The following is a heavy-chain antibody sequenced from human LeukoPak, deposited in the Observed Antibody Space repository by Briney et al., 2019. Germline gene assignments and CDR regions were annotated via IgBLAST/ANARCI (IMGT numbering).Heavy chain of an antibody. Sequence: PGGSLRLSCAASGFTFSSYAVSWVRQALGKGLEWVSSISGSDGSTYYADSVKGRFTISRDNSKNTLYLQVNSLRAEDTAVYYCAKYESRAFNSPLDFWGQGTLVTVSS. D-gene: IGHD2-8*01. J-gene: IGHJ4*02. V-gene: IGHV3-23*01. CDR1: GFTFSSYA. CDR3: AKYESRAFNSPLDF. CDR2: ISGSDGST.